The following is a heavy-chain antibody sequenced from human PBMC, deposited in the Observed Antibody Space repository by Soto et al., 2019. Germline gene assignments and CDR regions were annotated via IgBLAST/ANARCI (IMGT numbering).Heavy chain of an antibody. Sequence: SETLSLTCTVSGGSISSGDYYWSWIRQPPGKGLEWIGYIYYSGSTYYNPSLKSRVTISVDTSKNQFSLKLSSVTAADTAVYYCAREGGAAAGTFDYWGQGTLVTVSS. V-gene: IGHV4-30-4*01. D-gene: IGHD6-13*01. CDR3: AREGGAAAGTFDY. CDR1: GGSISSGDYY. CDR2: IYYSGST. J-gene: IGHJ4*02.